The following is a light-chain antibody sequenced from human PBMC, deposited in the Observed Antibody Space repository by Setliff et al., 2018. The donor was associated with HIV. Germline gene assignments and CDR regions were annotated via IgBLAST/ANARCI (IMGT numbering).Light chain of an antibody. J-gene: IGLJ1*01. CDR1: SSDVGGYNY. CDR2: DVS. Sequence: QSVLTQPASVSGSPGQSITISCTGTSSDVGGYNYVSWYQQHPGKAPKLRIYDVSNRPSGVSSRFSGSKSGNTASLTISGLQAEDEADYYCSSYTSTSTLFVFGTGTRSPS. V-gene: IGLV2-14*03. CDR3: SSYTSTSTLFV.